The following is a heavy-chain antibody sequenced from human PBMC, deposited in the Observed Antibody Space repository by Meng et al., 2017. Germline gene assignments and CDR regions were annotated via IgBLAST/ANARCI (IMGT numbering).Heavy chain of an antibody. CDR2: IIPIFGTA. D-gene: IGHD3-22*01. CDR1: GYTFTSYY. V-gene: IGHV1-69*06. CDR3: AVTYYYDSSGYYYNFDY. Sequence: VELVRAGAEVKKPGASVKVSCKASGYTFTSYYMHWVRQAPGQGLEWMGGIIPIFGTANYAQKFQGRVTITADKSTSTAYMELSSPRSEDTAVYYCAVTYYYDSSGYYYNFDYWGQGTLVTVSS. J-gene: IGHJ4*02.